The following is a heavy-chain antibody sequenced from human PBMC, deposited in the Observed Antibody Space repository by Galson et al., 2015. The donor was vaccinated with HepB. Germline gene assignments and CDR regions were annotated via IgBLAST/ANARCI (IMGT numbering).Heavy chain of an antibody. CDR2: INAGNGNT. Sequence: SVKVSCKASGYTFTSYAMHWVRQAPGQRLEWMGWINAGNGNTKYSQKFQGRVTITRDTSASTAYMELSSLRSEDTAVYYCARGRWLAYSIRVCMDVWGQGTTVTVSS. CDR3: ARGRWLAYSIRVCMDV. D-gene: IGHD5-24*01. CDR1: GYTFTSYA. J-gene: IGHJ6*02. V-gene: IGHV1-3*01.